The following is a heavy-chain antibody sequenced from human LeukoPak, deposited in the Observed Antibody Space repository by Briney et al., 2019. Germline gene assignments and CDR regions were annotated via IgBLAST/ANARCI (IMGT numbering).Heavy chain of an antibody. V-gene: IGHV3-23*01. J-gene: IGHJ4*02. D-gene: IGHD3-22*01. Sequence: PGGSLRLSCAASGFTFSSYAMSWVRQAPGKGLEWVSAISGSGGSTNYADSVKGRFTISRDNSKNTLYLQMNSLRAEDTAVYYCARGWTYYYDSSGYLDYWGQGTLVTVSS. CDR2: ISGSGGST. CDR3: ARGWTYYYDSSGYLDY. CDR1: GFTFSSYA.